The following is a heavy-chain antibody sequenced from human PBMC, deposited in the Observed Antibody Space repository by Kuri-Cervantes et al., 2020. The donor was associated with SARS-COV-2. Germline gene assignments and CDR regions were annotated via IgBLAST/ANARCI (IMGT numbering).Heavy chain of an antibody. V-gene: IGHV3-48*01. D-gene: IGHD1-26*01. CDR3: ARDREWELLHAGAFDI. J-gene: IGHJ3*02. CDR2: ISSSSSTI. Sequence: GGSLRLSCAASGFTFSSYSMNWVRQAPGKGLEWVSYISSSSSTIYYADSVKGRFTISRDNSKNTLYPQMNSLRAEDTAVYYCARDREWELLHAGAFDIWGQGTTVTVSS. CDR1: GFTFSSYS.